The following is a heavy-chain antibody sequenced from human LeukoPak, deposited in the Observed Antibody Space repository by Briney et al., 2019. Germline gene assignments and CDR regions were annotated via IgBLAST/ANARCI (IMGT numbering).Heavy chain of an antibody. V-gene: IGHV3-21*01. CDR2: ISSSSSYI. CDR3: ASAPGIMGLDY. CDR1: GFTFRSYG. D-gene: IGHD3-16*01. Sequence: GGSVRLSCAASGFTFRSYGIHWVRQAPGKGLEWVSSISSSSSYIYYADSVKGRFTISRDNAKNSLYLQMNSLRAEDTAVYYCASAPGIMGLDYWGQGTLVTVSS. J-gene: IGHJ4*02.